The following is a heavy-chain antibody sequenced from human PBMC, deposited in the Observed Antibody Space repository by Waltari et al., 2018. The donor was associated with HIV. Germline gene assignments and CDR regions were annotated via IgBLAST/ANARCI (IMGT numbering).Heavy chain of an antibody. CDR1: GYTFTSYD. J-gene: IGHJ4*02. Sequence: QVQLVQSGAEVKKPGASVKVSCKASGYTFTSYDITWVRQATGQGLEWMGWMNPNSGNTGYAQKFQGRVTMTRNTSISTAYMELSSLRSEDTAVYYCARASYSSGWEPRGFDYWGQGTLVTVSS. CDR2: MNPNSGNT. CDR3: ARASYSSGWEPRGFDY. D-gene: IGHD6-19*01. V-gene: IGHV1-8*01.